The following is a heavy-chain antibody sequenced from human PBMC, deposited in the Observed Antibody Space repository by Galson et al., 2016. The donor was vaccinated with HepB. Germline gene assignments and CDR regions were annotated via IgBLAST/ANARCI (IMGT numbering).Heavy chain of an antibody. CDR2: VGYNGDT. CDR3: SREWSSFEF. Sequence: ETLSLTCTVAGGSINNYYWHWIRQPPGKGLEWVGFVGYNGDTRYNPSLRDRITISLDTPKNQFSLKLNSLTSADTAVYYCSREWSSFEFWGQGILVTVSS. J-gene: IGHJ4*02. V-gene: IGHV4-59*01. D-gene: IGHD2-15*01. CDR1: GGSINNYY.